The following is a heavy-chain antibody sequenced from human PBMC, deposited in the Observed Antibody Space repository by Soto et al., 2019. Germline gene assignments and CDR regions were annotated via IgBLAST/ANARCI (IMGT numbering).Heavy chain of an antibody. CDR1: GGTFSRYS. CDR3: ARGYSGSYFDAFDI. V-gene: IGHV1-69*13. Sequence: SVKVSCKASGGTFSRYSISWVREAPGQGLEWMGGIIPIFGTANYAQKFQGRVTITADESTSTAYMELSSLRSEDTAVYYCARGYSGSYFDAFDIWGQGTMVTVSS. CDR2: IIPIFGTA. D-gene: IGHD1-26*01. J-gene: IGHJ3*02.